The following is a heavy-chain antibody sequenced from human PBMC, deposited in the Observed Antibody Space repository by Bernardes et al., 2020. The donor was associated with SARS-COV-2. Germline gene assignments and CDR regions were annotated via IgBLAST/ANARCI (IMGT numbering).Heavy chain of an antibody. CDR3: ARSDYTGMFGY. Sequence: SEPLSLTCTVPGGSISSYYWSWIRQPPGKGLEWIGFISDTGRTKYNPSLMSRVTISSDASKSQISLNLNSVTAADTAIYYCARSDYTGMFGYWGQGTLVIVSS. CDR2: ISDTGRT. V-gene: IGHV4-59*01. J-gene: IGHJ1*01. D-gene: IGHD3-10*02. CDR1: GGSISSYY.